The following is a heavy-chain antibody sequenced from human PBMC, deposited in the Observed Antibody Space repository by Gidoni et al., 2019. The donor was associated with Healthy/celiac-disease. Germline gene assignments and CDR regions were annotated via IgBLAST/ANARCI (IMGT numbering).Heavy chain of an antibody. CDR3: AKAEWLYHYYYYYGMDV. CDR1: GSTFSSDW. J-gene: IGHJ6*02. Sequence: EVQLVESGGGLVQPGGSLRLSCAASGSTFSSDWMHWVRQAPGKGLVWVSRINSDGSSTSYADSVKGRFTISRDNAKNTLYLQMNSLRAEDTAVYYCAKAEWLYHYYYYYGMDVWGQGTTVTVSS. V-gene: IGHV3-74*01. D-gene: IGHD3-3*01. CDR2: INSDGSST.